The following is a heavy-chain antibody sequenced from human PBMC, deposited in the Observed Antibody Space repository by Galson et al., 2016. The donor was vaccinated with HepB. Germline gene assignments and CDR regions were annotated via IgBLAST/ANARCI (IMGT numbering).Heavy chain of an antibody. CDR3: ASPSVGPSIDY. CDR2: IKHDGCEE. Sequence: SLRLSCAGSEFAFSSYWMIWVRQAPGKGLEWLASIKHDGCEEYYLDSVKGRFTISRDNGKKSLYLQMNSLRAEDTAVYYCASPSVGPSIDYWGQGTLVTVSS. J-gene: IGHJ4*02. D-gene: IGHD4-23*01. V-gene: IGHV3-7*05. CDR1: EFAFSSYW.